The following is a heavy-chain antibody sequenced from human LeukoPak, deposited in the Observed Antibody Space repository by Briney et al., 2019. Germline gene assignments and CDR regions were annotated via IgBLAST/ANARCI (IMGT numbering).Heavy chain of an antibody. Sequence: PSETLSLTCTVSGYSISSGYYWGWIRQPPGKGLEWIGSIYHSGSTYYNPSLKSRVTISVDTSKNQFSLKLSSVTAADTAVYYCARDSSQNRRQLEYNWFDPWGQGTLVTVSS. CDR2: IYHSGST. D-gene: IGHD6-13*01. V-gene: IGHV4-38-2*02. CDR3: ARDSSQNRRQLEYNWFDP. J-gene: IGHJ5*02. CDR1: GYSISSGYY.